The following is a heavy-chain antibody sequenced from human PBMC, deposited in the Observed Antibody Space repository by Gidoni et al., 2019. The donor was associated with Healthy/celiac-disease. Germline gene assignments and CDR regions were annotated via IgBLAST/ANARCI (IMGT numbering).Heavy chain of an antibody. J-gene: IGHJ4*02. D-gene: IGHD3-22*01. Sequence: EVQLLESGGGLVQPGGSLRLSCAASGFTFSSYAMSWVRQAPGKGLEWVSAISGSGGSTYYADSVKGRFTISRDNSKNTLYLQMSSLRAEDTAVYYCAKVRRPDSSGYYYWGQGTLVTVSS. CDR2: ISGSGGST. CDR3: AKVRRPDSSGYYY. CDR1: GFTFSSYA. V-gene: IGHV3-23*01.